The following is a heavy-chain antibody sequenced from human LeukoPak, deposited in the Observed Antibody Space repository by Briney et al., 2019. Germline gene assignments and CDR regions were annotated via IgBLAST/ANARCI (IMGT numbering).Heavy chain of an antibody. V-gene: IGHV3-30-3*01. J-gene: IGHJ4*02. CDR1: GFTFSSYA. D-gene: IGHD1-14*01. CDR3: AKESPYRAPTRTYYFDY. Sequence: GGSLRLSCAASGFTFSSYAMHWVRQAPGKGLEWVAVISYDGSNKYYADSVKGRFTISRDNSKNTLHLQMNSLRAEDTAVYYCAKESPYRAPTRTYYFDYWGQGTLVTVSS. CDR2: ISYDGSNK.